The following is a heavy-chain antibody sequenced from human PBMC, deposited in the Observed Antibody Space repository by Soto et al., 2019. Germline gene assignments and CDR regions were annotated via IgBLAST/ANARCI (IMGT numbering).Heavy chain of an antibody. J-gene: IGHJ4*02. CDR2: TIPLFGTA. CDR1: GGTFSSYA. D-gene: IGHD5-12*01. V-gene: IGHV1-69*13. Sequence: SMKVSCKASGGTFSSYAISWVRHAPGQGLEWMGGTIPLFGTANYAQKFQGRVTITADESTSTAYMELSSLRSEDTAVYYCARSTDGYNLRFDYWGQGTLVTVSS. CDR3: ARSTDGYNLRFDY.